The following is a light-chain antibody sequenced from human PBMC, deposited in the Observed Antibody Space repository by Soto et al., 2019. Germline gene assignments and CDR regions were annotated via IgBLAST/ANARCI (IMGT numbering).Light chain of an antibody. J-gene: IGKJ4*01. CDR2: SAS. V-gene: IGKV1-39*01. CDR1: PNIETF. CDR3: QQSYNTLT. Sequence: DIQMTQSPSSLSASVGDRVTITCRASPNIETFLNWYQHTPGKAPKLLIYSASTLQSGVPPRFSSSGSGTDFDLTISSLQPEDIATYYCQQSYNTLTFGGGTEVEIK.